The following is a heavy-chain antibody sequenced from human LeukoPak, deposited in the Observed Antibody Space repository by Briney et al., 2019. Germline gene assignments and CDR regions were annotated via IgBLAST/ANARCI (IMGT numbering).Heavy chain of an antibody. CDR2: ISYDGSNK. CDR3: AKGCYSGCY. Sequence: GGSLILSCAASGFTFSSYGMHWVRQAPGKGLEWVAVISYDGSNKYYADSVKGRFTISRDNSKNTLYLQMNSLRAEDTAVYYCAKGCYSGCYWGQGTLVTVSS. V-gene: IGHV3-30*18. D-gene: IGHD2-15*01. J-gene: IGHJ4*02. CDR1: GFTFSSYG.